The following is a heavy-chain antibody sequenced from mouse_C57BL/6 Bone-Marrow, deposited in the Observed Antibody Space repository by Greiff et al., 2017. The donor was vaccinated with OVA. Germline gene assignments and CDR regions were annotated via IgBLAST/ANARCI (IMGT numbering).Heavy chain of an antibody. Sequence: DVQLVESGGGLVQPGGSLKLSCAASGFTFSDYYMYWVRQTPEKRLEWVAYISNGGGSTYYPDTVKGRFTISRDNAKNTLYLQMSRLKSEDTAMYYCARPYYYGSSGVDYWGQGTTLTVSS. CDR3: ARPYYYGSSGVDY. V-gene: IGHV5-12*01. CDR1: GFTFSDYY. D-gene: IGHD1-1*01. CDR2: ISNGGGST. J-gene: IGHJ2*01.